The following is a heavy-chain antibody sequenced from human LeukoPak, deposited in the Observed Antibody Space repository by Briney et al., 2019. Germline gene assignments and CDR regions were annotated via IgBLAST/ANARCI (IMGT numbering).Heavy chain of an antibody. Sequence: PSETLSLTCAVYGGSFSGYYWSWIRQPPGKGLEWIGEINHSGSTNYNPSLKSRVTISVDTSKNQFSLKLSSVTAADTAVYYCARVMRGIDYWGQGTLVTVSS. D-gene: IGHD2-8*01. V-gene: IGHV4-34*01. CDR1: GGSFSGYY. CDR2: INHSGST. CDR3: ARVMRGIDY. J-gene: IGHJ4*02.